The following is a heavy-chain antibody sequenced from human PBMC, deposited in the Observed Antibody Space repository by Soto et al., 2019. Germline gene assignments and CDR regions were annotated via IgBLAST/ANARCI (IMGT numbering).Heavy chain of an antibody. D-gene: IGHD6-13*01. V-gene: IGHV3-11*01. CDR2: ISSSGSTI. CDR3: ARNAAARVHDAFDI. Sequence: PGGSLRLSCAASGFTFSDYYMSWIRQAPGKGLEWVSYISSSGSTIYYADSVKGRFTISRDNAKNSLYLQMNSLRAEDTAVYYCARNAAARVHDAFDIWGQGTMVTVSS. J-gene: IGHJ3*02. CDR1: GFTFSDYY.